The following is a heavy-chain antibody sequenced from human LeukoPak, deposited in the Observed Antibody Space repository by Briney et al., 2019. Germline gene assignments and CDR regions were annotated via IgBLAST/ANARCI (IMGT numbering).Heavy chain of an antibody. Sequence: ASVKVSCKASGYTFTSYDINWVRQATGQGLEWMGWMNPNSGNTGYAQKFQGRVTIARNTSISTAYMELSSLRSEDTAVYYCARGGIVVVTARFDPWGQGTLVTVSS. D-gene: IGHD2-21*02. J-gene: IGHJ5*02. CDR3: ARGGIVVVTARFDP. CDR1: GYTFTSYD. CDR2: MNPNSGNT. V-gene: IGHV1-8*03.